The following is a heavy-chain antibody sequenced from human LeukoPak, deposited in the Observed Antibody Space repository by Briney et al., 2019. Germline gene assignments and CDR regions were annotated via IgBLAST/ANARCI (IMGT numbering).Heavy chain of an antibody. V-gene: IGHV1-18*01. CDR2: ISAYNGNT. CDR3: ARGSIVGATFDYFDY. CDR1: GYTFTSYG. J-gene: IGHJ4*02. D-gene: IGHD1-26*01. Sequence: GASVKVSCKASGYTFTSYGISWVRQAPGQGLEWMGWISAYNGNTNYAQKLQGRVTMTTDTSTSTAYMELRSLRSDDTAVYYCARGSIVGATFDYFDYWGQRTLVTVSS.